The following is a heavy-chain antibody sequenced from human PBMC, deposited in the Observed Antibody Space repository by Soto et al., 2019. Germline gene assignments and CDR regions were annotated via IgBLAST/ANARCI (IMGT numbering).Heavy chain of an antibody. CDR2: IIPIFGTA. Sequence: SVKVSCKASGGTFSSYAISWVRQAPGQGLEWMGGIIPIFGTANYAQKFQGRVTITADESTSTAYMELSSLRSEDTAVYYCARDRGRATYYYYGKDVWGQGTTVTVSS. CDR1: GGTFSSYA. J-gene: IGHJ6*02. CDR3: ARDRGRATYYYYGKDV. D-gene: IGHD1-26*01. V-gene: IGHV1-69*13.